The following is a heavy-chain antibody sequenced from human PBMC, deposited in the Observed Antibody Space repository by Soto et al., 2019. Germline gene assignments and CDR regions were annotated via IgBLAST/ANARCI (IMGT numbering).Heavy chain of an antibody. V-gene: IGHV3-48*01. CDR2: ISSSSTI. J-gene: IGHJ4*02. Sequence: GGSLRLSCAASGFTFTTYSMNWVRQAPGKGLEWVSYISSSSTIYYADSVKGRFTISRDNAKNSLYLQMNSLRGEDTAVYYCARDPGTTRFDYWGQGALVTVSS. CDR3: ARDPGTTRFDY. CDR1: GFTFTTYS. D-gene: IGHD1-1*01.